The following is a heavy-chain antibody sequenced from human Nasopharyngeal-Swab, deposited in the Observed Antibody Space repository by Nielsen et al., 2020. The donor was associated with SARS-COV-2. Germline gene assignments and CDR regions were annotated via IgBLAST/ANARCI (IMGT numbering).Heavy chain of an antibody. CDR1: GGSISSYY. D-gene: IGHD6-13*01. Sequence: SETLSLTCTVSGGSISSYYWSWIRQPPGKGLEWIGYIYYSGSTNYNPSLKGRVTISVDTSKNQFSLKLSSVTAADTAVYYCARVGGIPGGYSSSWGYYYGMDVWGQGTTVTVSS. CDR2: IYYSGST. J-gene: IGHJ6*02. V-gene: IGHV4-59*01. CDR3: ARVGGIPGGYSSSWGYYYGMDV.